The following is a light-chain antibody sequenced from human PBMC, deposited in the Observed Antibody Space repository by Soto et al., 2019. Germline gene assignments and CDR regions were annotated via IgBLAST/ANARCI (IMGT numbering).Light chain of an antibody. CDR1: QGISSA. Sequence: AIQLTQSPSSLSASVGDRVTITCRASQGISSALAWYQQKPGKPPKLLIYDASSLESGVPSRFSGSGSVTDFTLTISSLQPEDFATYYCQQFDSYPITFGQGTRLEIK. V-gene: IGKV1-13*02. CDR2: DAS. J-gene: IGKJ5*01. CDR3: QQFDSYPIT.